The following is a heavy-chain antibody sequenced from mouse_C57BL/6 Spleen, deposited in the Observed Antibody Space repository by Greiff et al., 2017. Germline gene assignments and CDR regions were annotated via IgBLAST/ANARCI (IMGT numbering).Heavy chain of an antibody. J-gene: IGHJ2*01. D-gene: IGHD4-1*01. Sequence: EVQLVESEGGLVQPGSSMKLSCTASGFTFSDYYMAWVRQVPEKGLEWVANINYDGSSTYYLDSLKSRFIISRDNAKNILYLQMSSLKSEDTATYYCARNWDVDYFDYWGQGTTLTVSS. V-gene: IGHV5-16*01. CDR1: GFTFSDYY. CDR3: ARNWDVDYFDY. CDR2: INYDGSST.